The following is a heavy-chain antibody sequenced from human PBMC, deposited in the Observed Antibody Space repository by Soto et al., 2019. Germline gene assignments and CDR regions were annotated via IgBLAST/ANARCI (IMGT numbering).Heavy chain of an antibody. V-gene: IGHV4-39*01. Sequence: SGDCCGWTRQPPGKGLEWIGSIYYSGSTYYNPSLKSRVTISVDTSKNQFSLKLSSVTAADTAVYYCARQYGRIAYWGQGTLVTVSS. D-gene: IGHD4-17*01. CDR2: IYYSGST. CDR1: SGDC. J-gene: IGHJ4*02. CDR3: ARQYGRIAY.